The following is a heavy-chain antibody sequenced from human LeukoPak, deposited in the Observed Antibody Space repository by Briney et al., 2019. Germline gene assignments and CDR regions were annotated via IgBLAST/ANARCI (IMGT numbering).Heavy chain of an antibody. Sequence: GGSLRLSCAASAFTFSDFHMSWVRQAPGKGLEWVSAISGSGGSTYYADSVKGRFTISRDNSKNTLYLQMNSLRAEDTAVYYCAKGTPVLLWFGESNDYWGQGTLVTVSS. V-gene: IGHV3-23*01. CDR3: AKGTPVLLWFGESNDY. CDR1: AFTFSDFH. J-gene: IGHJ4*02. D-gene: IGHD3-10*01. CDR2: ISGSGGST.